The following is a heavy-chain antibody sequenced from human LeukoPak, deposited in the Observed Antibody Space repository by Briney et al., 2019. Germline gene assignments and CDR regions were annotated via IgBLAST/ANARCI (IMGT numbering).Heavy chain of an antibody. D-gene: IGHD2-21*01. V-gene: IGHV3-30*02. Sequence: GGSLRLSCAASGFTFSSNDIHCVRQGPGKGLECMSFIKFDGNYKLYADSVKGRFTVSRDNAKNTVYLEMNSLRAEDTAFYYCAKDSDWSCDYWGQGTLVTVSS. CDR1: GFTFSSND. CDR3: AKDSDWSCDY. J-gene: IGHJ4*02. CDR2: IKFDGNYK.